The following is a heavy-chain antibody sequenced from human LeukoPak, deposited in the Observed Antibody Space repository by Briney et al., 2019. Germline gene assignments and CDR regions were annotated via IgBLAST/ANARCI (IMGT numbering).Heavy chain of an antibody. Sequence: ASVKVSCKASGYTFTGYYMHWVRQAPGQGLEWMGWINPNSGGTNYAQKFQGRVTMTRDTSISTAYMELSRLRSDDTAVYYCARELGSVVGASDLDYWGQGTLVTVSS. CDR3: ARELGSVVGASDLDY. J-gene: IGHJ4*02. V-gene: IGHV1-2*02. D-gene: IGHD1-26*01. CDR2: INPNSGGT. CDR1: GYTFTGYY.